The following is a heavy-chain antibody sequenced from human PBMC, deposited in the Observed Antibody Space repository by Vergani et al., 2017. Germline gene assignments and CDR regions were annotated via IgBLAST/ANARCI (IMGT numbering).Heavy chain of an antibody. CDR2: IYYSGTT. J-gene: IGHJ4*02. Sequence: QVQLQESGPGLLKPSQTLSLTCSVSGGSISRNDYYWSWIRQPPGKGLEWLGYIYYSGTTYYNPSLKSRLTMSVDTSKNQFALELSSVTASDTAMYYCASKPTGTSWYSVKYYFDFWGQGTLVAVSS. CDR3: ASKPTGTSWYSVKYYFDF. V-gene: IGHV4-30-4*08. CDR1: GGSISRNDYY. D-gene: IGHD6-13*01.